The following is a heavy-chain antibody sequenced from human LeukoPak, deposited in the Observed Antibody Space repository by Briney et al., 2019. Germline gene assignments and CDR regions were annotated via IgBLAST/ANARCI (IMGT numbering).Heavy chain of an antibody. CDR1: GFAFSSYG. CDR3: AKDRSNNFDC. Sequence: GGSLRLSCAASGFAFSSYGMHWVRQAPGKGLEWVAVISYDGSNKYYADSVKGRFTISRDISKNTLYLQMNSLRPEDTAVYYCAKDRSNNFDCWGQGTLVTVSS. CDR2: ISYDGSNK. V-gene: IGHV3-30*18. J-gene: IGHJ4*02.